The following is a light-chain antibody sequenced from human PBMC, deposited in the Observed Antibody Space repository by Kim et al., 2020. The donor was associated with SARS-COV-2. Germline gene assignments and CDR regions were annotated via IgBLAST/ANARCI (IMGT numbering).Light chain of an antibody. CDR3: QSYDSSLSGSSV. Sequence: VTIACTGSSSNIGAGYDVHWYQQLPGTAPKLLIYGNSNRPSGVPDRFSGSKSGTSSSLAITGLQAEDEADYYCQSYDSSLSGSSVFGGGTQLTVL. CDR2: GNS. J-gene: IGLJ3*02. V-gene: IGLV1-40*01. CDR1: SSNIGAGYD.